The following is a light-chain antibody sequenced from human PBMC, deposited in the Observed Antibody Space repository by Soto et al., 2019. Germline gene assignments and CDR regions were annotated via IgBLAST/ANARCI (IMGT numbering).Light chain of an antibody. CDR3: SSYAASSNV. CDR1: SSDVGVYNY. J-gene: IGLJ1*01. CDR2: EVN. V-gene: IGLV2-8*01. Sequence: QSVLTQPPSASGSPGQSVAISCTGTSSDVGVYNYVSWYQQHPGKAPKLMIYEVNKRPSGVPDRFSGSKSGNTASLTVSGPQAEDEADYYCSSYAASSNVFGTGTKVAV.